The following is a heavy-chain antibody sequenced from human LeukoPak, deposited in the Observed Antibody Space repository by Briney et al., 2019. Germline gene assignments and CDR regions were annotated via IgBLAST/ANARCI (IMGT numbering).Heavy chain of an antibody. CDR1: GGSVSSYY. CDR3: ARGSGSYWSDAFDI. Sequence: SETLSLTCSVSGGSVSSYYWSWMRQPPGKGLEGIGYIYYSGSTNYNPSLKSRVTISVDTSKNQFSLKLSSVTAADTAVYYCARGSGSYWSDAFDIWGQGTMVTVSS. V-gene: IGHV4-59*02. D-gene: IGHD1-26*01. J-gene: IGHJ3*02. CDR2: IYYSGST.